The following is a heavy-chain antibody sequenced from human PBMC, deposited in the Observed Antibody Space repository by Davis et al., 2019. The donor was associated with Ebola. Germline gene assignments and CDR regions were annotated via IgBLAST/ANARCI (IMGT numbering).Heavy chain of an antibody. D-gene: IGHD4-17*01. J-gene: IGHJ4*02. Sequence: SETLSLTCTVSGYSISSGYYWGWIRQPAGKGLEWIGHIYTSGSTNYNPSLKSRVTISVETSKNQFSLEVSSVTAADTAVYYCARADGDYVHFDYWGQGILVTVSS. CDR3: ARADGDYVHFDY. V-gene: IGHV4-61*09. CDR1: GYSISSGYY. CDR2: IYTSGST.